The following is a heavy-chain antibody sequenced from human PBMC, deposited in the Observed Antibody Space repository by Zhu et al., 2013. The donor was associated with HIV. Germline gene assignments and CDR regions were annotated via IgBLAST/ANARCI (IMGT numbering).Heavy chain of an antibody. D-gene: IGHD3-22*01. CDR1: GGTFSSYT. CDR2: INPSGGST. CDR3: ARPEGSSGYYDY. J-gene: IGHJ4*02. V-gene: IGHV1-69*02. Sequence: QVQLVQSGAEVKKPGSSVKVSCKASGGTFSSYTISWVRQAPGQGLEWMGIINPSGGSTNYAQKFQGRVTMTRDTSTSTAYMELSSLRSEDTAVYYCARPEGSSGYYDYWGQGTLVTVSS.